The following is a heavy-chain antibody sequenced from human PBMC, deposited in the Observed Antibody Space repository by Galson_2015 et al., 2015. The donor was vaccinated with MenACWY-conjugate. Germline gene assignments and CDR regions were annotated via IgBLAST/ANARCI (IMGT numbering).Heavy chain of an antibody. D-gene: IGHD2-2*01. V-gene: IGHV3-33*03. CDR2: IWYDGSKK. CDR3: ATGSGQQPAAPPDAFDV. J-gene: IGHJ3*01. Sequence: SLRLSCAASGFTFRSYGMHWVRQAPGKGLEWVAVIWYDGSKKYYGDSVKDRFTISRDNSENTLSLQMNNLRAEDTAAYYCATGSGQQPAAPPDAFDVWGQGTMVALSP. CDR1: GFTFRSYG.